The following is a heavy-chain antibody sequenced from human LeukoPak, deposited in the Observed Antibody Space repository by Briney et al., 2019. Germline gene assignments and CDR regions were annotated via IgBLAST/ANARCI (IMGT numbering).Heavy chain of an antibody. D-gene: IGHD3-22*01. J-gene: IGHJ4*02. CDR1: GFTFSNYA. V-gene: IGHV3-23*01. CDR3: AKDHGGSISMTMVVIPWLFDY. CDR2: ISGSGRST. Sequence: GGSLRLSCAASGFTFSNYAMSWVRQTPGKGLEWVSVISGSGRSTYYADSVKGRFTISRDNSNNTLYLQMNSLRAEDTRVNCCAKDHGGSISMTMVVIPWLFDYWGQGTLVTVSS.